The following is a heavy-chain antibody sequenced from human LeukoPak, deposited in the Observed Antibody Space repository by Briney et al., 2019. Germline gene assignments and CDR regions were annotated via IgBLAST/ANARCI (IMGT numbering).Heavy chain of an antibody. V-gene: IGHV3-23*01. CDR2: ISGSGGST. J-gene: IGHJ4*02. CDR3: AKDRPRGWDTMVRGAPGGFDY. CDR1: GFTFSSYA. D-gene: IGHD3-10*01. Sequence: GGSLRLSCAASGFTFSSYAMSWVRQAPGKGLEWVSAISGSGGSTYYADSVKGRFTISRDNSKNTLYLQMNSLRAEDTAVYYCAKDRPRGWDTMVRGAPGGFDYWGQGTLVTVSS.